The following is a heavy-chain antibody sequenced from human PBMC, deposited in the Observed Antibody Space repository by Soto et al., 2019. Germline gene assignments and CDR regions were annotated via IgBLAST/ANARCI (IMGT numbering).Heavy chain of an antibody. J-gene: IGHJ4*02. Sequence: QVQLVQSGAEVKKPGASVKVSCKASGYTFTSYGISWVRQAPGQGLEWMGWISAYNGNTKSAQKLQGRGTMTTDTSTITAYMELRSLRSYDTAVYYCARDLAVGLVDYWCQGTLVTVSA. V-gene: IGHV1-18*01. D-gene: IGHD6-19*01. CDR3: ARDLAVGLVDY. CDR1: GYTFTSYG. CDR2: ISAYNGNT.